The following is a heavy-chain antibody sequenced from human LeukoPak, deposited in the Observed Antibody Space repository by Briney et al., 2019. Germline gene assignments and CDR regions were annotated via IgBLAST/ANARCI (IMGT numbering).Heavy chain of an antibody. J-gene: IGHJ6*02. V-gene: IGHV1-18*01. CDR3: ARYSTYDFWSGWGHYYGMDV. D-gene: IGHD3-3*01. Sequence: ASVKVSCKASGYTFTSYGISWVRQAPGQGLEWMGWISAYNGNTNYAQKLQGRVTMTTDTSTSTAYMELRSLRSDDTAVYYCARYSTYDFWSGWGHYYGMDVWGQGTTVTVSS. CDR1: GYTFTSYG. CDR2: ISAYNGNT.